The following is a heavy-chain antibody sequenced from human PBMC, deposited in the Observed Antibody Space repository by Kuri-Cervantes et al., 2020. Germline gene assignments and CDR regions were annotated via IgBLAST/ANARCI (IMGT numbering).Heavy chain of an antibody. CDR1: GFTFSNAW. D-gene: IGHD6-13*01. V-gene: IGHV3-15*01. CDR2: IKSKTDGGTT. CDR3: ARGPGVGAAGDY. J-gene: IGHJ4*02. Sequence: GESLKISCAASGFTFSNAWMSWVRQAPGKGLEWVGRIKSKTDGGTTDYAAPVKGRFTISRDDSKNTLYLQMNSLRAEDTAVYYCARGPGVGAAGDYWGQGTLVTVSS.